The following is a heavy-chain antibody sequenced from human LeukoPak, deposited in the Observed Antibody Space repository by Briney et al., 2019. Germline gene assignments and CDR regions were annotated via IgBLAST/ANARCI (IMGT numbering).Heavy chain of an antibody. CDR1: GFTFSSYA. Sequence: PGGSLRLSCAASGFTFSSYAMSWVRQAPGKGLEWVSAISGSGGSTYYADSVKGRFTISRDNSKNTLYLQMNSLRAEDMAVYYCAKDVAVAGTNYFDYWGQGTLVTVSS. V-gene: IGHV3-23*01. J-gene: IGHJ4*02. D-gene: IGHD6-19*01. CDR3: AKDVAVAGTNYFDY. CDR2: ISGSGGST.